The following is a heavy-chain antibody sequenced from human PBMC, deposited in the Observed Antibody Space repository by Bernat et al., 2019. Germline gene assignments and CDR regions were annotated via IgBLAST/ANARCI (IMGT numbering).Heavy chain of an antibody. J-gene: IGHJ4*02. Sequence: QLQLQESGPGLVKPSETLSLTCTVSGGSISSGSYHWGWIRQPPGKGLEWIGHIYYSGSTYYNPSLKSRVTMSVDTSKNQFSLKLTSVTAADTAVYYCARRQYSSDWYHFDYWGQGTLVTVSS. V-gene: IGHV4-39*01. D-gene: IGHD6-19*01. CDR3: ARRQYSSDWYHFDY. CDR2: IYYSGST. CDR1: GGSISSGSYH.